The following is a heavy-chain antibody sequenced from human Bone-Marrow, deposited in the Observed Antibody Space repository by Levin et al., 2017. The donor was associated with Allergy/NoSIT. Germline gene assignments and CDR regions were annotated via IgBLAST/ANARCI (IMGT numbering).Heavy chain of an antibody. CDR3: VRGDIRFAY. CDR1: GYTFSSYD. J-gene: IGHJ4*02. CDR2: MNPNSGKT. D-gene: IGHD3-9*01. V-gene: IGHV1-8*01. Sequence: GESLKISCKASGYTFSSYDINWVRQATGQGFEWVGWMNPNSGKTGYAQRFQGRVTMTRNTSTSTAYMELSGLRSEDTAVYYCVRGDIRFAYWGQGTPVTVSS.